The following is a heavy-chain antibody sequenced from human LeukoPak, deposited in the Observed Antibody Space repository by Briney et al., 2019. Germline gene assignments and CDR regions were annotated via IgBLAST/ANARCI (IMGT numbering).Heavy chain of an antibody. CDR2: IIPILGIA. CDR1: GGTFSSYA. J-gene: IGHJ5*02. CDR3: ARFCSSTSCYPGGTFDP. D-gene: IGHD2-2*01. Sequence: ASVKVSCKASGGTFSSYAIIWVRQAPGQGLEWMGRIIPILGIANYAQKFQGRVTITADKSTSTAYMELSSLRSEDTAVYYCARFCSSTSCYPGGTFDPWGQGTLVTVSS. V-gene: IGHV1-69*04.